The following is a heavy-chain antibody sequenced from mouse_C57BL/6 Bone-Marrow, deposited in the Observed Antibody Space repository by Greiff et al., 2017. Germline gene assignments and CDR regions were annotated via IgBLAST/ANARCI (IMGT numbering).Heavy chain of an antibody. J-gene: IGHJ3*01. Sequence: EVQRVESGGGLVKPGGSLKLSCAASGFTFSDYGMHWVRQAPEKGLEWVAYISSGSGTIYYADTLKGRFTISRDNAKNTLFLQMPSLRSEDTAMYYCARPLYYGNYWFAYWGQGTLVTVSA. CDR1: GFTFSDYG. D-gene: IGHD2-1*01. CDR3: ARPLYYGNYWFAY. CDR2: ISSGSGTI. V-gene: IGHV5-17*01.